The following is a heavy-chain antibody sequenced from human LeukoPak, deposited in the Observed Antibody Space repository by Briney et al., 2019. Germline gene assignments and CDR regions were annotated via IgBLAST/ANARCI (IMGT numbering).Heavy chain of an antibody. Sequence: GESLKISCRGSGYSFTSYWIGWVRQMPGKGLEWMGIIYPGDSDTRYSPSFQGQVTISADKSTSTAYLQWSSLKASDTAMYYCARGQYYYDSSGYYDYWGQGTLVTVSS. CDR2: IYPGDSDT. CDR3: ARGQYYYDSSGYYDY. V-gene: IGHV5-51*01. D-gene: IGHD3-22*01. J-gene: IGHJ4*02. CDR1: GYSFTSYW.